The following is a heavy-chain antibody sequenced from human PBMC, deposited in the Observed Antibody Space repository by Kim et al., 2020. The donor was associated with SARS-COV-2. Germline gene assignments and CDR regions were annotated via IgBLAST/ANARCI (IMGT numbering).Heavy chain of an antibody. V-gene: IGHV4-59*10. D-gene: IGHD3-10*01. CDR3: ARSPYYYGSGSPRGRAFDI. Sequence: SRVTLSVDTYKNQFSLKLSSVTAADTAVYYCARSPYYYGSGSPRGRAFDIWGQGTMVTVSS. J-gene: IGHJ3*02.